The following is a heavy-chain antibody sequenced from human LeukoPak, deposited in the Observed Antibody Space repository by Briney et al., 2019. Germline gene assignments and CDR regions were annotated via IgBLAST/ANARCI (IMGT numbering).Heavy chain of an antibody. D-gene: IGHD3-22*01. Sequence: GGSLRLSCAASGFTFSSYAMSWVRQAPGKGLEWVSAISGGGGSTYYADSVKGRFTISRDNSKNTLYLQMNSLRAEDTAVYYCAKAGPLDYYDSSGYYFDYWGQGTLVTVSS. V-gene: IGHV3-23*01. CDR1: GFTFSSYA. CDR2: ISGGGGST. J-gene: IGHJ4*02. CDR3: AKAGPLDYYDSSGYYFDY.